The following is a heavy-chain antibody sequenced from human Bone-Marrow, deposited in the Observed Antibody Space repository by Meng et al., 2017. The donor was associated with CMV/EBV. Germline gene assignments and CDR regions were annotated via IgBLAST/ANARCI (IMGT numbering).Heavy chain of an antibody. V-gene: IGHV3-53*01. D-gene: IGHD2/OR15-2a*01. CDR2: IYSGGST. CDR3: ARDRDTHYCYSDSCYGLAY. Sequence: GGSLRLSCAASGFTASSNYMSWVRQAPGKGLEWVSVIYSGGSTYYADSVKGRFTISRDNSKNTLYLQMNSLRAEDTAVYYCARDRDTHYCYSDSCYGLAYWGQGTLVTVSS. CDR1: GFTASSNY. J-gene: IGHJ4*02.